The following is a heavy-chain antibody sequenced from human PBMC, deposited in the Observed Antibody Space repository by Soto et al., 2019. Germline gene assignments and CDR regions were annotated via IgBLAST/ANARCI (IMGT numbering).Heavy chain of an antibody. Sequence: LSLTCTVSGGSISRGVYYWSWIRQHPGKGLEWIGYIYYSGSTYYNPSLKSRVTISVDTSKNQFSLKLSSVTAEDTAVYFCTRDLAPGIPRGLDVWGQGITVTVSS. V-gene: IGHV4-31*03. CDR2: IYYSGST. CDR1: GGSISRGVYY. J-gene: IGHJ6*02. CDR3: TRDLAPGIPRGLDV. D-gene: IGHD2-21*02.